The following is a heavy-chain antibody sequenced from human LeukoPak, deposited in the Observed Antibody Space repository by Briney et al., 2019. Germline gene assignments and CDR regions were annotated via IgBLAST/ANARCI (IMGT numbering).Heavy chain of an antibody. CDR2: IYYSGST. CDR3: ARDAYYDFWSGYYIVAFDI. CDR1: GGSISSSSYY. D-gene: IGHD3-3*01. V-gene: IGHV4-39*02. Sequence: SETLSLTCTVSGGSISSSSYYWGWIRQPPGKGLEWIGSIYYSGSTYYNPSLKSRVTISVDTSKNQFSLKLSSVTAADTAVYYCARDAYYDFWSGYYIVAFDIWGQGTMVTVSS. J-gene: IGHJ3*02.